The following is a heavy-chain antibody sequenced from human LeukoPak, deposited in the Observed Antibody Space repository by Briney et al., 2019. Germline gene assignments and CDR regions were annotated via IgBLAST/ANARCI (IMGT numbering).Heavy chain of an antibody. CDR2: ISSSSSTI. CDR1: GFTFSSYS. D-gene: IGHD1-1*01. Sequence: GGSLRLSCAASGFTFSSYSMNWVRQAPGKGLEWVSYISSSSSTIYYAHSVKGRYTISRDNAKNSLYLQMNSLRAEDRAVYCCARGHEDDGWWFVCWGEGTLVTVCS. J-gene: IGHJ5*01. CDR3: ARGHEDDGWWFVC. V-gene: IGHV3-48*01.